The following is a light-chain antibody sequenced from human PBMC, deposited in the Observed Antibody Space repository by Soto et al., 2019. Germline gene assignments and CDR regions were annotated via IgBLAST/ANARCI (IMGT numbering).Light chain of an antibody. CDR1: SSNIGAGYD. J-gene: IGLJ1*01. Sequence: QSVLTQPPSVSGAPGQRVTISCTGSSSNIGAGYDVHWYQHLPATAPKLLIYGNSNRPSGVPDRFSGSKSGTSASLAITGLQAEDEADYYCQSYDNSLSGYVFGTGTKVTVL. V-gene: IGLV1-40*01. CDR3: QSYDNSLSGYV. CDR2: GNS.